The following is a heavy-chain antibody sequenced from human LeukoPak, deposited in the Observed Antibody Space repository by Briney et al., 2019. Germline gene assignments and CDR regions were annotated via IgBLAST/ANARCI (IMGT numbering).Heavy chain of an antibody. J-gene: IGHJ4*02. Sequence: SGGSLRLSCAASGFSFNTYNMNWFRQGPGKGLEWVSYISTSSTTIYYADSVKGRFTISRDNSKNTVYLQMNSLRGEDTAVYYCARADMTMWDHDYFDYWGQGTLVTVSS. D-gene: IGHD4/OR15-4a*01. CDR3: ARADMTMWDHDYFDY. CDR1: GFSFNTYN. V-gene: IGHV3-48*01. CDR2: ISTSSTTI.